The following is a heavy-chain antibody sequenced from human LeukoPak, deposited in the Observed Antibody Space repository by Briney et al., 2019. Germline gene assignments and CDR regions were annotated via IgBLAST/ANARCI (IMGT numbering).Heavy chain of an antibody. Sequence: GGSLTLSCAASGFTFRSYGMHWVRQAPGKGLEWVAFIRYDGSNKYYADSVKGRFTISRDNSKNTLYLQMNSLRAEDTAVYYCAKDPGSGSYYFNYWGQGTLVTVSS. CDR2: IRYDGSNK. J-gene: IGHJ4*02. CDR3: AKDPGSGSYYFNY. V-gene: IGHV3-30*02. D-gene: IGHD3-10*01. CDR1: GFTFRSYG.